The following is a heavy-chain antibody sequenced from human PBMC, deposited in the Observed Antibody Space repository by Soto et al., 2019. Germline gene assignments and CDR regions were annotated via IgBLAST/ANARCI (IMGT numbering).Heavy chain of an antibody. CDR1: GYTFTSYG. CDR2: NSAYNGNT. D-gene: IGHD6-25*01. CDR3: ARVPAAALNWFDP. J-gene: IGHJ5*02. V-gene: IGHV1-18*01. Sequence: QVQLVQSGAEVKTPGASVKVSCKASGYTFTSYGISWVRQAPGQGLEWMGWNSAYNGNTNYGQKLTGRVTMPRDPPTSIAYVELSSLRADETAVYYCARVPAAALNWFDPWCQGTLFAVSS.